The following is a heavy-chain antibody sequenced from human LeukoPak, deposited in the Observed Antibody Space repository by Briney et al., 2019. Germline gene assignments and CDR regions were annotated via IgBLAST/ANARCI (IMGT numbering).Heavy chain of an antibody. J-gene: IGHJ4*02. CDR2: INPNSGGT. CDR3: ARRSAHCGGDRYSVWYFDY. Sequence: ASVKVSCKASGYTFTGYYIHWVRQAPGQGLEWMGWINPNSGGTNYAQKFQGRVTMTRDTSISTAYMELSRLRSDDTAVYYCARRSAHCGGDRYSVWYFDYWGQGTLVTVSS. D-gene: IGHD2-21*01. CDR1: GYTFTGYY. V-gene: IGHV1-2*02.